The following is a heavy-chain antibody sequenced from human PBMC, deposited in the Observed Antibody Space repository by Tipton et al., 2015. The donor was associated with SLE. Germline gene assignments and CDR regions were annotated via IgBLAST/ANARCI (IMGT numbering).Heavy chain of an antibody. CDR2: ISYDGSNK. V-gene: IGHV3-30*04. CDR1: GFTFSSYA. D-gene: IGHD6-19*01. CDR3: ARGTDSGCIDY. Sequence: SLRLSCAASGFTFSSYAMHWVRQAPGKGLEWVAVISYDGSNKDYADSVKGRFTISRDNSKNTLYLQMNSLRAEDAAVYYCARGTDSGCIDYWGQGTLVPVSS. J-gene: IGHJ4*02.